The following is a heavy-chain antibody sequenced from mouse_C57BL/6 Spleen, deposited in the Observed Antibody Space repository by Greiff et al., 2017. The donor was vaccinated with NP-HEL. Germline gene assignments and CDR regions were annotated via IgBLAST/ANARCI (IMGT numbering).Heavy chain of an antibody. CDR3: ARDLGTTVVFDY. CDR1: GFTFSSYA. V-gene: IGHV5-4*01. Sequence: DVKLVESGGGLVKPGGSLKLSCAASGFTFSSYAMSWVRQTPEKRLEWVATISDGGSYTYYPDNVKGRFTISRDNAKNNLYLQMSHLKSEDTAMYYCARDLGTTVVFDYWGQGTTLTVSS. D-gene: IGHD1-1*01. CDR2: ISDGGSYT. J-gene: IGHJ2*01.